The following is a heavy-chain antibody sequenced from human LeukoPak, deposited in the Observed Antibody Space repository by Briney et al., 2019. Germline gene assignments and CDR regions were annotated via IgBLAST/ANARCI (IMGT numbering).Heavy chain of an antibody. CDR1: GFSFSSFA. Sequence: GGSLRLSCAASGFSFSSFAMTWARQAPGKGLEWVSSITGGHYATYNTDSVKGRFTISRDNAKNTLYLQMNSLRADDTAIYYCTKDPNGDYIGAFDPWGQGTLVTVSS. CDR2: ITGGHYAT. D-gene: IGHD4-17*01. V-gene: IGHV3-23*01. J-gene: IGHJ5*02. CDR3: TKDPNGDYIGAFDP.